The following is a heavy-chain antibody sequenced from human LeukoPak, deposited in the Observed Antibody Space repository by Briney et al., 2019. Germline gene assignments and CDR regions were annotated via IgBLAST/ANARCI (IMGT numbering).Heavy chain of an antibody. J-gene: IGHJ4*02. CDR3: AKDSVVVPGLVNYFDY. D-gene: IGHD2-2*01. CDR2: IDQDESEK. CDR1: GFTFSSYW. V-gene: IGHV3-7*03. Sequence: PGGSLRLSCAASGFTFSSYWMSWVRQAPGKGLEWVANIDQDESEKYYVDSVKGRFTISRDNSKNTLYLRMNSLRAEDTAVYYCAKDSVVVPGLVNYFDYWGQGTLVTVSS.